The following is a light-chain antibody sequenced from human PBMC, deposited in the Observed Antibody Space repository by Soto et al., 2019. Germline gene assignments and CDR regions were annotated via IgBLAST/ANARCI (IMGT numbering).Light chain of an antibody. Sequence: QSVLTQPPSASGTPGQRVTISCSGSSSNIGSKSVNWYQQIPGTAPKLLISTNNQRPSGVPDRFSGSKSGTSASLAISGLQSEDEADYYCAAWDDSLNGCWVFGGGTKLTVL. V-gene: IGLV1-44*01. J-gene: IGLJ3*02. CDR3: AAWDDSLNGCWV. CDR2: TNN. CDR1: SSNIGSKS.